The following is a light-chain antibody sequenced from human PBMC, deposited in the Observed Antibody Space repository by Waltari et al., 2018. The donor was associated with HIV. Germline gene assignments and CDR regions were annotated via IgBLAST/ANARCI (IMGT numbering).Light chain of an antibody. CDR2: DSE. V-gene: IGLV7-46*01. CDR3: LWSYGGVRV. CDR1: SGGVARSHF. J-gene: IGLJ2*01. Sequence: VVTQEPSLTVSPGDTVTLSCASFSGGVARSHFPYWFQLKPGQPPRTLIYDSEKRHPVTAGRFSGALAGGRAILTLSCALPEDEGEYFCLWSYGGVRVFGGGTNLTV.